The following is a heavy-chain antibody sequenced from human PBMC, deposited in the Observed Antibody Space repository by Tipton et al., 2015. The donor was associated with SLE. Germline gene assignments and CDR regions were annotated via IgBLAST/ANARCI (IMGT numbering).Heavy chain of an antibody. CDR2: INHSGST. CDR1: GGSFIGYY. V-gene: IGHV4-34*01. CDR3: ARGLGAYSSGWRYYYYYMDV. D-gene: IGHD6-19*01. J-gene: IGHJ6*03. Sequence: TLSLTCSIYGGSFIGYYWTWIRQPPGKGLEWIAEINHSGSTNYNPSLKSRVTISVDTSKNQFSLKLSSVTAADTAVYYCARGLGAYSSGWRYYYYYMDVWGKGTTVTVSS.